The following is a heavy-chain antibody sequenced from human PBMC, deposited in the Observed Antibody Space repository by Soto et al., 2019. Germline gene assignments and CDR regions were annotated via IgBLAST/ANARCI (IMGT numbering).Heavy chain of an antibody. CDR1: GFTFSIYD. V-gene: IGHV3-13*01. CDR2: IGTGGDT. CDR3: VRGFYYMDV. J-gene: IGHJ6*03. Sequence: EVQLVESGGGLAQPGGSLRLSCAASGFTFSIYDMHWVRQASGKGLEWVSGIGTGGDTYYAGSVKGRFTISRENARNSWYLQMKGLRAGETAVYYCVRGFYYMDVWGKGTTVTVSS.